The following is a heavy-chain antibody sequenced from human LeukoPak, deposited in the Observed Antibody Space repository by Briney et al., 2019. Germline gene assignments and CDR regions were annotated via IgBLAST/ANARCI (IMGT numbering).Heavy chain of an antibody. J-gene: IGHJ4*02. D-gene: IGHD3-10*01. CDR3: ARLSDGSGSSPGEVGTGFDY. V-gene: IGHV4-39*07. Sequence: SETLSLTCTVSSGSISTSNYYWGWVRQPPGKALEWIGNIFYSGSTYYSPSLKSRVTISLDTSKNQFSLKLSSVTAADTAVYYCARLSDGSGSSPGEVGTGFDYWGQGTLVTVSS. CDR2: IFYSGST. CDR1: SGSISTSNYY.